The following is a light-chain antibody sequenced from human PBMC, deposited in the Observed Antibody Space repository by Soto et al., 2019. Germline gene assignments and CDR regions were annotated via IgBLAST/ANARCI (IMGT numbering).Light chain of an antibody. V-gene: IGKV1-5*03. CDR2: KAS. J-gene: IGKJ1*01. Sequence: DIQMTQSPSTLSASVGDRVTVTCRASQSISSWLAWYQQKAGKAPKLLIYKASALESGVPSRFSGSGSGTEFTLTISSLEPDDFATYYCQHYNSYSEAFGQGTKVELK. CDR3: QHYNSYSEA. CDR1: QSISSW.